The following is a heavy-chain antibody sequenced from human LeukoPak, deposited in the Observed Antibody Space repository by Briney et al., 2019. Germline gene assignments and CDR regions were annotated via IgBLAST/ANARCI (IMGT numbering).Heavy chain of an antibody. D-gene: IGHD3-10*01. CDR2: INSDGINT. J-gene: IGHJ4*02. Sequence: SGGSLRLSCAASGFTFSNYWMHWVRQAPGKGLVWVSRINSDGINTSYADSVKGRFTISRDNAKNSLYLQMNSLRAEDTAVYYCATYYGSGSYFVNWGQGTLVTVSS. CDR3: ATYYGSGSYFVN. V-gene: IGHV3-74*01. CDR1: GFTFSNYW.